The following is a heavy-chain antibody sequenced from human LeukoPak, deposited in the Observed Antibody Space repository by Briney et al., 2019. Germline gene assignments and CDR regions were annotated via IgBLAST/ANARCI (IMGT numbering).Heavy chain of an antibody. CDR3: AKDYGDYPPFDY. D-gene: IGHD4-17*01. J-gene: IGHJ4*02. CDR1: GFTFSSYA. V-gene: IGHV3-23*01. Sequence: GGSLRLSCAASGFTFSSYAISWVRQAPGKGLEWVSAITSGGATYYADSVKGRFTISRDNSRNTLYLQMDSLRVDDTAVYYCAKDYGDYPPFDYWGQGTLVTVSS. CDR2: ITSGGAT.